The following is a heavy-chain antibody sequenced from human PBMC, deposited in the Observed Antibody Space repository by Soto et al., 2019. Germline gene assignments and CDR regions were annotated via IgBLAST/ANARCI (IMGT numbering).Heavy chain of an antibody. CDR1: GGTFGSYA. D-gene: IGHD3-22*01. CDR3: ARPIQYYFDTSAQSAWFDP. Sequence: ASVKVSCKTSGGTFGSYAISWVRQAPGQGLEWMGGIIPIFSTPNYAQKFQGRVTITADESTSTAYMELSSLRSEDTAVYYCARPIQYYFDTSAQSAWFDPWGQGTLVTVSS. CDR2: IIPIFSTP. J-gene: IGHJ5*02. V-gene: IGHV1-69*13.